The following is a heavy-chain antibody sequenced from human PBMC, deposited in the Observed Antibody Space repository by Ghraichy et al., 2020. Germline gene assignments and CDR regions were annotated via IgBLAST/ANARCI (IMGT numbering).Heavy chain of an antibody. J-gene: IGHJ6*02. CDR3: ARDLLSRDYDFWSGYLTVGMDV. CDR2: IYTSGST. CDR1: GGSISSYY. Sequence: SETLSLTCTVSGGSISSYYWSWIRQPAGKGLEWIGRIYTSGSTNYNPSLKSRVTMSVDTSKNQFSLKLSSVTAADTAVYYCARDLLSRDYDFWSGYLTVGMDVWGQETTVTVSS. D-gene: IGHD3-3*01. V-gene: IGHV4-4*07.